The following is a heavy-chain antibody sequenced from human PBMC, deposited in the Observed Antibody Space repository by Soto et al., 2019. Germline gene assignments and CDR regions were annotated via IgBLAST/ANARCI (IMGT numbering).Heavy chain of an antibody. D-gene: IGHD3-10*01. CDR1: VYTFTGYY. Sequence: ASVKVSCKASVYTFTGYYMHWVRQAPGQGLEWMGWINPNSGGTNYAQKFQGRVTMTRDTSISTAYMGLSRLRSDDTAVYYCARGVRYYGSGSYLSYFDYWGQGTLVTVSS. V-gene: IGHV1-2*02. CDR3: ARGVRYYGSGSYLSYFDY. J-gene: IGHJ4*02. CDR2: INPNSGGT.